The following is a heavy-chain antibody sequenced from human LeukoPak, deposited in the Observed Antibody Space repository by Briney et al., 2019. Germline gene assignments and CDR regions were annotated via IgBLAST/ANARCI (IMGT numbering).Heavy chain of an antibody. CDR2: ISSSSSYI. Sequence: GGSLRLSCAASGFTFSSYSMTWVRQAPGKGLEWVSSISSSSSYIYYADSVKGRFTISRDNAKNSLYLQMNSLRAEDTAVYYCARDGRIVGATAAFDIWGQGTMVTVSS. D-gene: IGHD1-26*01. V-gene: IGHV3-21*01. CDR1: GFTFSSYS. J-gene: IGHJ3*02. CDR3: ARDGRIVGATAAFDI.